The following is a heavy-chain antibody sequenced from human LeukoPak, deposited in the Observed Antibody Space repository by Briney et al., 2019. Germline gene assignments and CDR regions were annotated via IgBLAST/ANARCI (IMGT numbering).Heavy chain of an antibody. V-gene: IGHV3-74*01. J-gene: IGHJ6*02. CDR2: INGDGTMT. D-gene: IGHD1-20*01. CDR3: ATDNWYVMNL. CDR1: RFTGPPFSAHW. Sequence: GGSLRLSCAASRFTGPPFSAHWTHWVRQAPGQGLMWVAHINGDGTMTTYADSVKGRFIISRDNAKNTLFLQMDSLRLEDTAVYFCATDNWYVMNLWGQGTTVTVSS.